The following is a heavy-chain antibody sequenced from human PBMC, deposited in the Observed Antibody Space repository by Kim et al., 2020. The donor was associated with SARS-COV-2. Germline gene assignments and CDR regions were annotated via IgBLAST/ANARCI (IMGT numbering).Heavy chain of an antibody. Sequence: ASVKVSCKASGYTFTSYAMHWVRQAPGQRLEWMGWINAGNGNTKYSQKFQGRVTITRDTSASTAYMELGSLRSEDTAVYYCARSLTMIVVATPSGWFDPWGQGTLVSVSS. CDR3: ARSLTMIVVATPSGWFDP. D-gene: IGHD3-22*01. CDR2: INAGNGNT. V-gene: IGHV1-3*01. CDR1: GYTFTSYA. J-gene: IGHJ5*02.